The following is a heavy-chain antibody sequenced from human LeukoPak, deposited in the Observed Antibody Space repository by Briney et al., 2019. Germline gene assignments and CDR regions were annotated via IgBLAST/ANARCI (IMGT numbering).Heavy chain of an antibody. D-gene: IGHD1-7*01. V-gene: IGHV3-48*01. CDR2: ISGSSSTI. CDR3: ASLKDSLNWNYEGIDY. J-gene: IGHJ4*02. CDR1: GFTFSSYS. Sequence: GGSLRLSCAASGFTFSSYSMNWVRQAPGKGLEWVSYISGSSSTIYYADSVKGRFTISRDNAKNSLYLQMNSLRAEDTAVYYCASLKDSLNWNYEGIDYWGQGTLVTVSS.